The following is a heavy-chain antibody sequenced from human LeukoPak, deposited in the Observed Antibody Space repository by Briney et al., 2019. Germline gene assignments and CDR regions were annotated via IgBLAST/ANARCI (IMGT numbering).Heavy chain of an antibody. J-gene: IGHJ4*02. CDR1: GYTFTTYG. D-gene: IGHD1-26*01. CDR2: VSAYNGNT. Sequence: ASVKVSCKASGYTFTTYGISWVRQAPGQGLEWMGWVSAYNGNTNYAQKFQGRVTMTRDTSISTAYMELSSLRSDDTAMYYCARSYSGFGYALHDYWGQGTLVTVSS. V-gene: IGHV1-18*01. CDR3: ARSYSGFGYALHDY.